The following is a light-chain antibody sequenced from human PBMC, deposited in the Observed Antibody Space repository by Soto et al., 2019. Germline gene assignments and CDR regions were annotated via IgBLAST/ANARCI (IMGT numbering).Light chain of an antibody. Sequence: ISHSPSSLSASVLDRVTITCQARQDISNYLNWYQQKPGKAPKLLIYDASNLETGVPSRFSGSGSGTDFTFTISSLQPEDIATYYCQQYDNLPLTFGGGTKVDIK. V-gene: IGKV1-33*01. CDR3: QQYDNLPLT. CDR2: DAS. J-gene: IGKJ4*01. CDR1: QDISNY.